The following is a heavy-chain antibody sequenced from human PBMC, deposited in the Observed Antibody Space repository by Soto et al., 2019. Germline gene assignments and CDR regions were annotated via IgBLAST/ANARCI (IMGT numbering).Heavy chain of an antibody. CDR1: GYTFTSYD. V-gene: IGHV1-8*01. D-gene: IGHD3-9*01. CDR2: MNPNSGNT. CDR3: ARANDYDILTGYYIEGPYFDY. Sequence: ASVKVSCKASGYTFTSYDINWVRQATGQGLEWMGWMNPNSGNTDYAQKLQGRVTMTRNASTSTAYMELRSLRSDDTAVYYCARANDYDILTGYYIEGPYFDYWGQGTLVTVSS. J-gene: IGHJ4*02.